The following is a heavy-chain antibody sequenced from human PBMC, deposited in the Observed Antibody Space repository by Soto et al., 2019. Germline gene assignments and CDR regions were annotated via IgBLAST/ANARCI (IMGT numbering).Heavy chain of an antibody. V-gene: IGHV4-59*01. D-gene: IGHD6-13*01. J-gene: IGHJ6*02. CDR1: GGSISSYY. CDR2: IYYSGST. CDR3: ARSRRDSSSWYDYYYYGMDV. Sequence: QVQLRESGPGLVKPSETLSLTCTVSGGSISSYYWSWIRQPPGKGLEWIGYIYYSGSTNYNPSLKSRVTISVDTSKNQFSLKLSSVTAADTAVYYCARSRRDSSSWYDYYYYGMDVWGQGTTVTVSS.